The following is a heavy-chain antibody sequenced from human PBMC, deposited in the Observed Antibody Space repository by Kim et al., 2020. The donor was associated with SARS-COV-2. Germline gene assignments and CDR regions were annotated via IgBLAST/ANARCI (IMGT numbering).Heavy chain of an antibody. CDR2: ISYDGSNK. D-gene: IGHD3-16*01. CDR1: GFTFSSYA. V-gene: IGHV3-30*04. CDR3: ARDKRNDYVWGSITGFDY. J-gene: IGHJ4*02. Sequence: GGSLRLSCAASGFTFSSYAMHWVRQAPGKGLEWVAVISYDGSNKYYADSVKGRFTISRDNSKNTLYLQMNSLRAEDTAVYYCARDKRNDYVWGSITGFDYWGQGTLVTVSS.